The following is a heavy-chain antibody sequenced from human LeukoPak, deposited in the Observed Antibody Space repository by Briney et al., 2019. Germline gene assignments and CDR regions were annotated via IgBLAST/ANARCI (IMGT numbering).Heavy chain of an antibody. J-gene: IGHJ4*02. CDR2: IGGTGGTT. V-gene: IGHV3-23*01. D-gene: IGHD4-17*01. CDR3: AKGRGTTVSAAANY. Sequence: GGALRLSCAAPGCTFTNNSMCWVRQAPGKGLEWVSTIGGTGGTTYYADAEKGRFTISRDNSKNTLFLQFNSLRADDTAVYYCAKGRGTTVSAAANYWGQGTLVTVSS. CDR1: GCTFTNNS.